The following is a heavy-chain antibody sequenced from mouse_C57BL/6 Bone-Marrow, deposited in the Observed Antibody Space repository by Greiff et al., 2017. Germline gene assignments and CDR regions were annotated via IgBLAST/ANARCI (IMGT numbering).Heavy chain of an antibody. J-gene: IGHJ1*03. CDR3: ARYHYDYDVLYWYFDV. D-gene: IGHD2-4*01. V-gene: IGHV1-63*01. CDR1: GYTFTNYW. CDR2: IYPGGGYT. Sequence: QVHVKQSGAELVRPGTSVKMSCKASGYTFTNYWIGWAKQRPGHGLEWIGDIYPGGGYTNYNEKFKGKATLTADKSSSPAYMQFSSLTSEDSAIYYCARYHYDYDVLYWYFDVWGTGTTVTASS.